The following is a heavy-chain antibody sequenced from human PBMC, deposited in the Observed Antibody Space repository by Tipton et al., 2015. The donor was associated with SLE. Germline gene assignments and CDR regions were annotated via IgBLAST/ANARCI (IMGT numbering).Heavy chain of an antibody. J-gene: IGHJ6*02. CDR1: GASITSGNYY. V-gene: IGHV4-61*02. Sequence: TLSLTCTVSGASITSGNYYWSWIRQPAGKGLEWIGRVFSSGSTDYNPSLKSRVTMSLDTSKNQFSLQLSSVTAADTATYYCARRALRTQHYFEQDVWGQGTTVTVSS. CDR2: VFSSGST. CDR3: ARRALRTQHYFEQDV. D-gene: IGHD2/OR15-2a*01.